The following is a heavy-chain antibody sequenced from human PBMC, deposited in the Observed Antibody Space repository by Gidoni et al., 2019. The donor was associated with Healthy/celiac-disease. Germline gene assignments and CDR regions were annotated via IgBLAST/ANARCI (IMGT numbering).Heavy chain of an antibody. D-gene: IGHD6-13*01. CDR3: AREGRRSSWSSFDY. V-gene: IGHV6-1*01. Sequence: QVQLQQSGPGLVKPSQTLSLTCPISGDSVSSNRAAWNWIRQPPSRGLEWLGRTYYRANWYNDYAVSVKSRITINPDTSKNQFSLQLNSGTPEDTAVYYCAREGRRSSWSSFDYWGQGTLVTVSS. CDR1: GDSVSSNRAA. CDR2: TYYRANWYN. J-gene: IGHJ4*02.